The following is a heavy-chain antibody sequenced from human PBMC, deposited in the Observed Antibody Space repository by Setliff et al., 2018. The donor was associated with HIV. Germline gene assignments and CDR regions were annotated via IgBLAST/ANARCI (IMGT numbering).Heavy chain of an antibody. CDR2: ISATGST. CDR1: GGIISSDSFF. Sequence: PSETLSLTCTVSGGIISSDSFFWSWIRQPAGKGLEWIGHISATGSTNYNPSLKSRVTISLDTSNDRFSLRLSSVTAADTAVYYCARAPTGELDFWGQGTLVTVSS. CDR3: ARAPTGELDF. D-gene: IGHD7-27*01. V-gene: IGHV4-61*09. J-gene: IGHJ4*02.